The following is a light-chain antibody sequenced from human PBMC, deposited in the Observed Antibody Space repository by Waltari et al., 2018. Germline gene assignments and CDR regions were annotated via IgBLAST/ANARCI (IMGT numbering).Light chain of an antibody. J-gene: IGLJ2*01. V-gene: IGLV1-51*01. CDR2: ENN. CDR3: GTWDSSLSVGV. CDR1: SPNIGNNY. Sequence: QSVLTQPPSVSAAPGQKVTISCSGTSPNIGNNYVSWYQQFPGTAPKLLIYENNKRPSGIPDRFCGAKSGTSATLDIHGLQTGDEADYYCGTWDSSLSVGVLGGGTKLTVL.